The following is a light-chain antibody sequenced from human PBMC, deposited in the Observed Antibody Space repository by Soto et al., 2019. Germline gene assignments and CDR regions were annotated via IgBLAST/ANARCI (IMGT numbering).Light chain of an antibody. CDR1: QGIGDT. CDR2: DTS. CDR3: QQYNNWPSRA. V-gene: IGKV3-15*01. Sequence: EIVMKPSPTPPAFSPRRSAPPSFRASQGIGDTLAWYQHKPGQTPRLLIYDTSTRATGVPTRFSGSRSGAEFTLTINSLQSEDFAVYYCQQYNNWPSRAFGQGTKVDIK. J-gene: IGKJ1*01.